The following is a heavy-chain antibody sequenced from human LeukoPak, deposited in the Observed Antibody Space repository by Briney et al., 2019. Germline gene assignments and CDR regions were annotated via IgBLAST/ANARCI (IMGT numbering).Heavy chain of an antibody. CDR3: ARGSGWCINWFDP. CDR2: IIPIFGTA. V-gene: IGHV1-69*13. D-gene: IGHD6-19*01. J-gene: IGHJ5*02. Sequence: LVKVSCKASGGTFSSYAISWVRQAPGQGLEWMGGIIPIFGTANYAQKSQGRVTITADESTSTAYMELSSLRSEDTAVYYCARGSGWCINWFDPWGQGTLVTVSS. CDR1: GGTFSSYA.